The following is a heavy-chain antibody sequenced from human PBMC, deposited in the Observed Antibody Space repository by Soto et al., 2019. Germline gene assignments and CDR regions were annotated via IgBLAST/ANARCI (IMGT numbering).Heavy chain of an antibody. J-gene: IGHJ4*02. CDR3: ARVPSSSGRAHFDY. D-gene: IGHD2-15*01. CDR1: GFTFSSYA. CDR2: ISGSGGST. Sequence: GGSLRLSCAASGFTFSSYAMSWVRQAPGKGLEWVSAISGSGGSTFYADSVKGRFTISRDTSKNTLYLQMNSLRAEDTAVYYCARVPSSSGRAHFDYWGQGTLVTVSS. V-gene: IGHV3-23*01.